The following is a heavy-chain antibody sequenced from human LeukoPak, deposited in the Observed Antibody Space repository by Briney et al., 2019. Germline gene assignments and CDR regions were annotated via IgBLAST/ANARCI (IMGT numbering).Heavy chain of an antibody. Sequence: VASVKVSCKVSGGTFSSYAISWVRQAPGQGLEWMGGIIPIFGTANYAQKLQGRVTIITDESTSTAYMKLSSLRSEATAVYYSARVSYCGGDCYSGLDWFDPSGQGTLVTVSS. J-gene: IGHJ5*02. V-gene: IGHV1-69*05. CDR1: GGTFSSYA. D-gene: IGHD2-21*02. CDR2: IIPIFGTA. CDR3: ARVSYCGGDCYSGLDWFDP.